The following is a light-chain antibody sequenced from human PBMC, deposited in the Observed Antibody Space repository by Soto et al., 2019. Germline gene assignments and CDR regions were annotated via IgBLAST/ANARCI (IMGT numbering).Light chain of an antibody. CDR2: GAS. CDR1: QTVRNNN. V-gene: IGKV3-15*01. J-gene: IGKJ4*01. Sequence: EIVLTQSPATLSLSPGERATLSCRASQTVRNNNLAWYQQKPGQAPRVLIYGASTWATGIPTRFSGSGSGTEFTLTISSLQSEDFAVYYCQQYIDWPLTFGGGTKVEI. CDR3: QQYIDWPLT.